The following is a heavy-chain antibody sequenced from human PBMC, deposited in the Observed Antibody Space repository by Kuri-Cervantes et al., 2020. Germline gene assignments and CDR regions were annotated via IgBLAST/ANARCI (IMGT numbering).Heavy chain of an antibody. CDR1: GGSISSGGYY. CDR2: IYYSGST. D-gene: IGHD2-2*01. V-gene: IGHV4-31*02. CDR3: ARWAHCSSTSCYFTFRDIVLTTIRYYFDY. Sequence: SCTVSGGSISSGGYYWSWIRQHPGKGLEWIGYIYYSGSTYYNPSLKSRVTISVDTSKNQFSLKLSSVTAADTAVYYCARWAHCSSTSCYFTFRDIVLTTIRYYFDYWGQGTLVTVSS. J-gene: IGHJ4*02.